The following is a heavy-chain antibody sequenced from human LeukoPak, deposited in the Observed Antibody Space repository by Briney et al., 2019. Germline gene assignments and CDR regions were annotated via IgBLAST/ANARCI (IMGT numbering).Heavy chain of an antibody. V-gene: IGHV3-53*04. D-gene: IGHD6-19*01. J-gene: IGHJ4*02. CDR1: GVNVSSNY. Sequence: PGGSLRLSCAASGVNVSSNYMSWVRQAPGKGLEWVSVIYSGGSTYYADSVKGRFTISRHNSKNTLYLQMNSLRAEDTAVYYCASLYSSGWYNFDYWGQGTLVTVSS. CDR2: IYSGGST. CDR3: ASLYSSGWYNFDY.